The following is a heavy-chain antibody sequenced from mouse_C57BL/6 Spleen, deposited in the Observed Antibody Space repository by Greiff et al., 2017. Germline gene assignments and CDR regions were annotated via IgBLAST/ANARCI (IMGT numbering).Heavy chain of an antibody. Sequence: EVQVVESGEGLVKPGGSLKLSCAASGFTFSRYAMSWVRQTPEKRLEWVAYISSGGDYIYYADTVKGRFTISRDNARNTLYLQMSRLKSEDTAMYYCTRENYDGYYEGYAMDYWGQGTSVTVSS. CDR2: ISSGGDYI. J-gene: IGHJ4*01. D-gene: IGHD2-3*01. CDR1: GFTFSRYA. V-gene: IGHV5-9-1*02. CDR3: TRENYDGYYEGYAMDY.